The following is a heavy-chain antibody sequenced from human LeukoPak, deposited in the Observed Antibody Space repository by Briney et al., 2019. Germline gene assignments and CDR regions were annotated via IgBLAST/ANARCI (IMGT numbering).Heavy chain of an antibody. D-gene: IGHD3-9*01. V-gene: IGHV1-2*02. CDR3: VRDFDWGPDY. J-gene: IGHJ4*02. Sequence: ASVKVSCKASGFTFTDHYLHWVRQVPGQGLEWMGWINGKSGATVNAQKFQGRITVTRDTSISTMYLEVNSLTTDDTAVYYCVRDFDWGPDYWGQGTLVAVSS. CDR1: GFTFTDHY. CDR2: INGKSGAT.